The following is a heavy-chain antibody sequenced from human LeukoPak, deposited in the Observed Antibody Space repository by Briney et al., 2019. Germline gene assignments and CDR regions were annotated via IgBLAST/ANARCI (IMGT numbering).Heavy chain of an antibody. J-gene: IGHJ3*02. Sequence: GGSLRLSCAASGFTFDDYGMSWVRQAPGQGLEWVSGINWNGGSTGYADSVKGRFTISRDNAKNSLYLEMNSLRPEDSAVYYCARSQGSGGAYDTWGQGTVVTVSS. CDR2: INWNGGST. CDR1: GFTFDDYG. D-gene: IGHD2-15*01. CDR3: ARSQGSGGAYDT. V-gene: IGHV3-20*04.